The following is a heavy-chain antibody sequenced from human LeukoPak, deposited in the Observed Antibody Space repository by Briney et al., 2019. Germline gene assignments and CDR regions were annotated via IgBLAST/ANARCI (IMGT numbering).Heavy chain of an antibody. V-gene: IGHV4-59*01. Sequence: SETLSLTCTVSGGSISSYCWSWIRQPPGKGLEWIGYIYYSGSTNYNPSLKSRVTISVDTSKNQFSLKLSSVTAADTAVYYCARVAAAAGNPIDYWGQGTLVTVSS. CDR3: ARVAAAAGNPIDY. CDR1: GGSISSYC. J-gene: IGHJ4*02. D-gene: IGHD6-13*01. CDR2: IYYSGST.